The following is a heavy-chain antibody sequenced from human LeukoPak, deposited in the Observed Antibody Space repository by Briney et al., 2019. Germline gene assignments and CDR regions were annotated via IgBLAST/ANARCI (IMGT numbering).Heavy chain of an antibody. CDR1: GFTFSSFG. J-gene: IGHJ4*02. D-gene: IGHD2-21*02. CDR2: ISSTGGTA. V-gene: IGHV3-23*01. CDR3: ARDRGIVVVTAIGYYFDY. Sequence: GGSLRLSCAASGFTFSSFGMSWVRQAPGKGLEWVSAISSTGGTAYYADSVKGRFTISRDNSKNTLYLQMNSLRAEDTAVYYRARDRGIVVVTAIGYYFDYWGQGTLVTVSS.